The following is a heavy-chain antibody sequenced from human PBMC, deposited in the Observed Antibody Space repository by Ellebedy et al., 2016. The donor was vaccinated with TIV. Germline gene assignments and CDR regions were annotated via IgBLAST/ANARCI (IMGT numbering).Heavy chain of an antibody. CDR3: VTARRDPYYSGMDV. CDR2: IHYSGST. J-gene: IGHJ6*02. V-gene: IGHV4-39*02. CDR1: GGSISRSTYY. Sequence: MPSETLSLTCSVSGGSISRSTYYWGWIRQPPGKGLEWIGSIHYSGSTYYNLSLTSRVTISLDMSKNRFSLELSSVTAADTAGYYCVTARRDPYYSGMDVWGQGTAVTVSS.